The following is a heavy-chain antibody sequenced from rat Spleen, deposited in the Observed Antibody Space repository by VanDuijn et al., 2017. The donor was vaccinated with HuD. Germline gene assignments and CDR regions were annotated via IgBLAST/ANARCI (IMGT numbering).Heavy chain of an antibody. J-gene: IGHJ2*01. Sequence: EVQLVETGGGLVQPGRSLKLSCVASGFTFNRYWMYWARKAPGQGLEWVSSIDTDGSRTYYPDSVGGRFTSSRDNAENTAYLQRDSLRSEDTATYYWARKGDDYWGQGVMVTVSS. V-gene: IGHV5-58*01. CDR2: IDTDGSRT. CDR1: GFTFNRYW. CDR3: ARKGDDY.